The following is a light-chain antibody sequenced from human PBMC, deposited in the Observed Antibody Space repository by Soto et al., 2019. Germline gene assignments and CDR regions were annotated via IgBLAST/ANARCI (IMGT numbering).Light chain of an antibody. J-gene: IGKJ4*02. CDR1: QSVSSSY. CDR2: GAS. Sequence: ESVLTQSPGTLSLSPGERATLSCRASQSVSSSYLAGYQQKTGQAPRLRIYGASSRATGIPDRFSGSVSGTDFTLTISRLEPEEFAVYYGQQYGSSPLLTFGGGTKVEIK. CDR3: QQYGSSPLLT. V-gene: IGKV3-20*01.